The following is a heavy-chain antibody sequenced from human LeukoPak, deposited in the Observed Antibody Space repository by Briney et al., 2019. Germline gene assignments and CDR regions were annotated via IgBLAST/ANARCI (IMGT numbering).Heavy chain of an antibody. Sequence: ASVKVSCTASGYTFTGYYIHWVRQAPGQGLEWMGWISPNTGGTNYAQRFQGRVTMTRDTSISTAYMELSRLRSDDTDTAVYYCARQMATGLFDYWGQGTLVTVSS. CDR3: ARQMATGLFDY. D-gene: IGHD5-24*01. CDR2: ISPNTGGT. CDR1: GYTFTGYY. V-gene: IGHV1-2*02. J-gene: IGHJ4*02.